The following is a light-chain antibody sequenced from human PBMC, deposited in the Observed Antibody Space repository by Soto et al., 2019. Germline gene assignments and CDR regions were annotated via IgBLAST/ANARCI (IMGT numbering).Light chain of an antibody. CDR3: QQSYSTPLFI. CDR2: AAS. V-gene: IGKV1-39*01. CDR1: QSISSY. Sequence: DIQMTQSPSSLSASVGDRVTITCRASQSISSYLNWYQQKPGKAPKLLIYAASSLQSGVPSRFSVSGSGTDITHTINRLQPEDFATYYCQQSYSTPLFIFGPGTKVDIK. J-gene: IGKJ3*01.